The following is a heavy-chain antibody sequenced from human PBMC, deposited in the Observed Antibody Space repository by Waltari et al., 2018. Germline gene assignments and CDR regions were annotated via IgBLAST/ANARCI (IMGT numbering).Heavy chain of an antibody. CDR3: ARGRGGYSYGWNYGMDV. CDR1: GGSFSGYY. CDR2: SNQAGST. D-gene: IGHD5-18*01. Sequence: QVQLQQWGAGLLKPSETLSLTCAVYGGSFSGYYWSWIRQPPGKGLEWIGESNQAGSTNSSPCLESRGTMSVDTSKNQFALKLGSVTAADTAVYYCARGRGGYSYGWNYGMDVWGQGTTVTVSS. J-gene: IGHJ6*02. V-gene: IGHV4-34*04.